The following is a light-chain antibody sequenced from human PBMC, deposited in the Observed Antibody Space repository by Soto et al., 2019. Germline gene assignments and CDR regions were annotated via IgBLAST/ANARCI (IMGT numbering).Light chain of an antibody. Sequence: DIQMTQSPSSLSASVGDRVTITCRASQGISNYLAWYQQKPGKVPKLLIFAASTLQSGVPSRFSGSGSGTDFTLTISSLQPEDVATYYCQEYNSAPPWTFGQGTKVEIK. CDR1: QGISNY. J-gene: IGKJ1*01. CDR3: QEYNSAPPWT. CDR2: AAS. V-gene: IGKV1-27*01.